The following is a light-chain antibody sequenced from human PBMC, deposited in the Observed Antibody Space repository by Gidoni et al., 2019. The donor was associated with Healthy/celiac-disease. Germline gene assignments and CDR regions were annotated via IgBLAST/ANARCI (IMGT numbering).Light chain of an antibody. Sequence: QSALTQPASASGSPGPPITISCTGTSSDVGSYNLVSWYQQHPGKAPKLMIYEGSKRPSGVSNRFSGSKSGNTASLTISGLQAEDEADYYCCSYAGSSTFVFGTGTKVTVL. J-gene: IGLJ1*01. CDR1: SSDVGSYNL. V-gene: IGLV2-23*03. CDR3: CSYAGSSTFV. CDR2: EGS.